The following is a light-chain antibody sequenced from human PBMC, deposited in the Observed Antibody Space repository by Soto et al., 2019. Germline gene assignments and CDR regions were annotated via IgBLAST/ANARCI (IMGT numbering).Light chain of an antibody. Sequence: EIVLTQSPGTLSLSPGERATLSCRASQKVNNNNLAWYQQKPGQAPRLLIYGASRRATDIPDRFSGSGSGTDFTLTISRLEPEDSAVYSCQQYGSAPLTFGGGTKVEIK. CDR2: GAS. V-gene: IGKV3-20*01. CDR1: QKVNNNN. J-gene: IGKJ4*01. CDR3: QQYGSAPLT.